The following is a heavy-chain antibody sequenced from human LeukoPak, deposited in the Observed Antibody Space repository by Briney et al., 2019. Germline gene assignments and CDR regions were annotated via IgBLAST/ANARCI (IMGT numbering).Heavy chain of an antibody. CDR2: ISGSGGST. V-gene: IGHV3-23*01. CDR3: ARVRYYYDSSGYYFDY. D-gene: IGHD3-22*01. CDR1: GFTFSSYA. Sequence: GGSLRLSCAASGFTFSSYAMSWVRQAPGKGLEWVSAISGSGGSTYYADSVKGRFTISRDNAKNSLYLQMNSLRAEDTAVYYCARVRYYYDSSGYYFDYWGQGTLVTVSS. J-gene: IGHJ4*02.